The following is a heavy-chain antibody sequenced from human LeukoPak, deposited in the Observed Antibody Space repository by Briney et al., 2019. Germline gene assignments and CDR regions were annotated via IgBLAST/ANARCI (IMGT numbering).Heavy chain of an antibody. V-gene: IGHV3-30-3*01. CDR1: AFTFSSHS. J-gene: IGHJ4*02. Sequence: PGRSLRLSCAASAFTFSSHSMHWLRQAPGKGLEWVAVISYDGSNKYYADSVKGRFTISRDNSKNTLFLQMNNLRAEDTAVYYFSREVGVAHFDYWGQGTLVTVSS. D-gene: IGHD3-3*01. CDR3: SREVGVAHFDY. CDR2: ISYDGSNK.